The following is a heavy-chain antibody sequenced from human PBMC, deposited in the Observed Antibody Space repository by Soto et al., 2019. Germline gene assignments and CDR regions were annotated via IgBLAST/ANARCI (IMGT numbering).Heavy chain of an antibody. Sequence: QVQLVESGGGVVQPGRSLRLSCAASGFTFSSYGMHWVRQAPGKGLEWVAVIWYDGSNKYYADSVKGRFTISRDNSKNTLYLQMNSLRAEDTAVYYGARGDTMVRGVGPFDYWGQGTLVTVSS. V-gene: IGHV3-33*01. CDR1: GFTFSSYG. D-gene: IGHD3-10*01. CDR2: IWYDGSNK. CDR3: ARGDTMVRGVGPFDY. J-gene: IGHJ4*02.